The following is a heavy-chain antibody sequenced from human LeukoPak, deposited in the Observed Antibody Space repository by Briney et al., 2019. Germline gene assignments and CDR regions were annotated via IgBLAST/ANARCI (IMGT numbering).Heavy chain of an antibody. CDR1: GFTFSSYA. V-gene: IGHV3-23*01. CDR2: ISGSGGST. J-gene: IGHJ4*02. CDR3: AIPIAEYQLQY. D-gene: IGHD2-2*01. Sequence: GGSLRLSCAASGFTFSSYAMSWVRQAPGKGLEWVSAISGSGGSTYYADSVKGRFTISRDNSKNTLYLQMNSLRAEDAAVYYCAIPIAEYQLQYWGQGTLVTVSS.